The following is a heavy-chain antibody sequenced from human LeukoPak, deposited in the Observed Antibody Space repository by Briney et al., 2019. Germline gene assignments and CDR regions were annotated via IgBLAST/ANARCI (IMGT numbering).Heavy chain of an antibody. V-gene: IGHV1-18*01. Sequence: ASVKVSCKASGYTFTSYGVSWVRQAPGQGLEWMGWISAYNGNTNYAQNLQGRVTMTTDTSTSTAYMELRSLRSDDTAVYYCARDAHQSGSYNFDYWGQGTLVTVSS. CDR1: GYTFTSYG. CDR2: ISAYNGNT. CDR3: ARDAHQSGSYNFDY. J-gene: IGHJ4*02. D-gene: IGHD1-26*01.